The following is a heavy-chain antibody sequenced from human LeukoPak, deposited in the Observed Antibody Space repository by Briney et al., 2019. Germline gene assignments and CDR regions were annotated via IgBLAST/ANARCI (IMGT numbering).Heavy chain of an antibody. CDR2: INHSGST. D-gene: IGHD5-12*01. CDR3: ASGYSGYDRRDYYMDV. Sequence: SETLSLTCAVYGGSFSGYYWSWIRQPPGKGLEWIGEINHSGSTNYNPSLKSRVTISVDTSKNQFSLKLSSVTAADTAVYYCASGYSGYDRRDYYMDVWGKGTTVTISS. CDR1: GGSFSGYY. V-gene: IGHV4-34*01. J-gene: IGHJ6*03.